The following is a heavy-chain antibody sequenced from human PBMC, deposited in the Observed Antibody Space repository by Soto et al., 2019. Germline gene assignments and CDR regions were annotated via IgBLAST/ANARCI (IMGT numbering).Heavy chain of an antibody. CDR1: GGSFSGYN. CDR3: VRAGSGYDSFGSGPPQNFFYSGMDV. J-gene: IGHJ6*02. V-gene: IGHV4-34*01. D-gene: IGHD5-12*01. CDR2: INHSGST. Sequence: SETLSLTCAVYGGSFSGYNWSWIRQPPGKGLEWIGEINHSGSTNYNPSLKSRVTISVDTSKNQFSLKLTSVTAADTAVYYCVRAGSGYDSFGSGPPQNFFYSGMDVWGQGTTVTVSS.